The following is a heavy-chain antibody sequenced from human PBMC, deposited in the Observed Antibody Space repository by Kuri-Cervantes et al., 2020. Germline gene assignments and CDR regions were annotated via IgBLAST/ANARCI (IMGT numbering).Heavy chain of an antibody. CDR1: GFTFDDYT. Sequence: GESLKISCAASGFTFDDYTMHWVRQAPGKGLEWVSLISWDGGSTYYADSVKGRFTISRDNSKDSLCLQMNSLGVDDTAVYYCARGGYNTPFDYWGQGTLVTVSS. CDR2: ISWDGGST. D-gene: IGHD5-24*01. J-gene: IGHJ4*02. CDR3: ARGGYNTPFDY. V-gene: IGHV3-43*01.